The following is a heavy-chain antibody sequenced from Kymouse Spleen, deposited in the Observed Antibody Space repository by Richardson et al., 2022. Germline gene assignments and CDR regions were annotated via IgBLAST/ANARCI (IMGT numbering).Heavy chain of an antibody. CDR1: GGSFSGYY. V-gene: IGHV4-34*01. CDR2: INHSGST. CDR3: ARGEYSSSWYYYYYGMDV. Sequence: QVQLQQWGAGLLKPSETLSLTCAVYGGSFSGYYWSWIRQPPGKGLEWIGEINHSGSTNYNPSLKSRVTISVDTSKNQFSLKLSSVTAADTAVYYCARGEYSSSWYYYYYGMDVWGQGTTVTVSS. D-gene: IGHD6-13*01. J-gene: IGHJ6*02.